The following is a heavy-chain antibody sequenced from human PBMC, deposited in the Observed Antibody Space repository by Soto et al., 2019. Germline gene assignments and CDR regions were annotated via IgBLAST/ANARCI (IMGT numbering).Heavy chain of an antibody. D-gene: IGHD1-26*01. CDR1: GGSISSHY. J-gene: IGHJ6*02. Sequence: HVQLEESGPGLVKPSETLSLTCTVSGGSISSHYWSWVRQAPGKGLEWIGRIYYRGNTFYNPSLKSRVTISVDTSNNQFSLKLDSVTPADTAVYYCARDGREASGIDVWGQGTAVTVSS. V-gene: IGHV4-59*11. CDR2: IYYRGNT. CDR3: ARDGREASGIDV.